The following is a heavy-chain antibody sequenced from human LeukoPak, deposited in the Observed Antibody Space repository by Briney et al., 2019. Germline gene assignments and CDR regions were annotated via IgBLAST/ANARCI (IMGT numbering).Heavy chain of an antibody. J-gene: IGHJ4*02. Sequence: ASVKVSCKATGYTFTSCYMHWVRQAPGQGLEWMGWISAYNGNTNYAQKLQGRVTMTTDTSTSTAYMELRSLRSDDTAVYYCAKDSSGYYQDWGQGTLVTVSS. CDR1: GYTFTSCY. CDR3: AKDSSGYYQD. CDR2: ISAYNGNT. D-gene: IGHD3-22*01. V-gene: IGHV1-18*04.